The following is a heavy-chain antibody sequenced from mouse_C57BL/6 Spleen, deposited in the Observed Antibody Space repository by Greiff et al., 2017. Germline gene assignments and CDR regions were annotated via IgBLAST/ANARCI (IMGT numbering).Heavy chain of an antibody. CDR3: ARSGGSSYVPHWYFDV. V-gene: IGHV3-6*01. CDR1: GYSITSGYY. CDR2: ISYDGSN. D-gene: IGHD1-1*01. Sequence: ESGPGLVKPSQSLSLTCSVTGYSITSGYYWNWIRQFPGNKLEWMGYISYDGSNNYNPSLKNRISITRDTSKNQFFLKLNSVTTEDTATYYCARSGGSSYVPHWYFDVWGTGTTVTVSS. J-gene: IGHJ1*03.